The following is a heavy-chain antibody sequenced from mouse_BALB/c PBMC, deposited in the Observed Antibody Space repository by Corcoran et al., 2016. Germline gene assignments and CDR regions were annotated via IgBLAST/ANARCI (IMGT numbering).Heavy chain of an antibody. D-gene: IGHD2-1*01. CDR3: ARYRDGNYHYYAMDY. Sequence: EVQLQQSGPELVKPGASVKMSCKASGYTFTSYVMHWVKQKPGQGLEWIGYINPYNDGTNYNEKFKGKATFTADTSSNTAYMQLSSLTSEDSAVYYCARYRDGNYHYYAMDYWGQGTSATVSS. CDR1: GYTFTSYV. CDR2: INPYNDGT. J-gene: IGHJ4*01. V-gene: IGHV1S136*01.